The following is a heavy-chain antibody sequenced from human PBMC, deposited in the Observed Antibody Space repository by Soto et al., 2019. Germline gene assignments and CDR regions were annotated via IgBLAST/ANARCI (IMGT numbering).Heavy chain of an antibody. CDR2: MNPNSGGT. Sequence: ASVKVSCKASGYTFTSYGISWVRQAPGQGPEWMGWMNPNSGGTNYAQKFQGWVTMTRDTSISTAYMELSRLRSDDTAVYYCAIPYYDILTGYYPAFDYWGQGTLVTVSS. J-gene: IGHJ4*02. D-gene: IGHD3-9*01. CDR3: AIPYYDILTGYYPAFDY. V-gene: IGHV1-2*04. CDR1: GYTFTSYG.